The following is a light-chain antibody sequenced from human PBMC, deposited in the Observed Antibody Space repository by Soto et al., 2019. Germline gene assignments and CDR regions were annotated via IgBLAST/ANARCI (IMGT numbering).Light chain of an antibody. CDR2: TTS. CDR3: QQVNSYPLT. Sequence: DVQMTQSPSAVSASVGDRVNITCRASQGISNYLAWFQQKPGKVPKRLIYTTSTLQSGVPSRFSGSRSGTEFTLTISSLQPEDIATYYCQQVNSYPLTFGGGTKVDIK. CDR1: QGISNY. J-gene: IGKJ4*01. V-gene: IGKV1-17*03.